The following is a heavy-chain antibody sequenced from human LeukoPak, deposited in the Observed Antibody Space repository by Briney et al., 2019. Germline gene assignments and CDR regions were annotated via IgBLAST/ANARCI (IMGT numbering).Heavy chain of an antibody. CDR2: IYWDDDK. D-gene: IGHD3-10*01. CDR3: PHRREEYYYGSGSYYL. J-gene: IGHJ4*02. CDR1: GFSLSTSGVG. V-gene: IGHV2-5*02. Sequence: SGPTLVKPTQTLTLTCTFSGFSLSTSGVGMGWIRQPPGKVLEWLALIYWDDDKRYSPSLKSRLTITKDTSENQVVLTMTNMDPVDTATYYCPHRREEYYYGSGSYYLWGLGTLVTVSS.